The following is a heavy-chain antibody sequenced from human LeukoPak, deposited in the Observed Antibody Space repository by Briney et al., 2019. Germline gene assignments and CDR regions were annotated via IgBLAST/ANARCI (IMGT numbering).Heavy chain of an antibody. D-gene: IGHD4-4*01. CDR1: GFPFRVRW. V-gene: IGHV3-74*03. J-gene: IGHJ4*02. Sequence: GGSLRLSCTASGFPFRVRWMHWVRQAPGKGLVWISLIKKDGFFSTYADSVKGRFTISRDDAKNTLYLQMDSLRADDTAVYYCATDLDYTFDYWGRGTLVTVSS. CDR2: IKKDGFFS. CDR3: ATDLDYTFDY.